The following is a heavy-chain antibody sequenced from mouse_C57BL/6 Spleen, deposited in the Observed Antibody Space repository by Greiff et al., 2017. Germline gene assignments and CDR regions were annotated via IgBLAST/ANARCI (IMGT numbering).Heavy chain of an antibody. J-gene: IGHJ1*03. CDR3: ARMGYYGSSPYWYFDV. V-gene: IGHV2-2*01. D-gene: IGHD1-1*01. Sequence: QVQLKESGPGLVQPSQSLSITCTVSGFSLTSYGVHWVRQSPGKGLEWLGVIWSGGGTDYNAAFISSLSISKDNSKSQVFFKMNSLQADDTAIYYCARMGYYGSSPYWYFDVWGTGTTVTVSS. CDR2: IWSGGGT. CDR1: GFSLTSYG.